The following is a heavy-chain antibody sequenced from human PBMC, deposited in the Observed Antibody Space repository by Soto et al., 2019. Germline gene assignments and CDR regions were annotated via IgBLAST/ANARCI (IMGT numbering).Heavy chain of an antibody. CDR2: IYYSGST. Sequence: PSETLSLTCTVSGGSISSSSYYWGWIRQPPGKGLEWIGSIYYSGSTYYTPSLKSRVTISVDTCRNQFSLKLSSVTAADTAVYYCARISGAEKGSSTYYYYYYGMDGWGQGTTVTVSS. D-gene: IGHD6-6*01. J-gene: IGHJ6*02. CDR3: ARISGAEKGSSTYYYYYYGMDG. CDR1: GGSISSSSYY. V-gene: IGHV4-39*01.